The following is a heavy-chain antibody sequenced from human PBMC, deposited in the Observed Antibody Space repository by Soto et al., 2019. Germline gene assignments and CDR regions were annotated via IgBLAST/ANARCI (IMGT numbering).Heavy chain of an antibody. J-gene: IGHJ3*02. CDR1: GGSISSYY. CDR3: ARHFGIAVATDAFDI. CDR2: IYYSGST. Sequence: QVQLQESGPGLVKPSETLSLTCTVSGGSISSYYWSWIRQPPGKGLEWIGYIYYSGSTNYNPSLKRRVTISVDTSKNQFSMKLSSVTAADTAVYYCARHFGIAVATDAFDIWGQGTMVTVSS. D-gene: IGHD6-19*01. V-gene: IGHV4-59*08.